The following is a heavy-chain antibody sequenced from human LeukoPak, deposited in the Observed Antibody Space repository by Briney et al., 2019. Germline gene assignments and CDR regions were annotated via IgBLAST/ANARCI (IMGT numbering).Heavy chain of an antibody. Sequence: SVKVACKASGGTFSSYAISWVRQAPGQGLEWMGRIIPIFGTANYAQKFQGRVTITTDESTSTAYMELSSLRSEDTAVYYCARDPHVAAAGTHWGQGTLVTVSS. D-gene: IGHD6-13*01. CDR1: GGTFSSYA. CDR3: ARDPHVAAAGTH. J-gene: IGHJ4*02. V-gene: IGHV1-69*05. CDR2: IIPIFGTA.